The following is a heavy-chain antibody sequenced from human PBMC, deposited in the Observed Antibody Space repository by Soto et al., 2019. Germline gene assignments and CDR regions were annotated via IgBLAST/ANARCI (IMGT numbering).Heavy chain of an antibody. V-gene: IGHV3-30*18. CDR1: GFTFSSYG. CDR2: ISYDGSNK. Sequence: GGSLRLSCAASGFTFSSYGMHWVRQATGKGLEWVAVISYDGSNKYYADSVKGRFTISRDNSKNTLYLQMNSLRAEDTAVYYCAKGVGSWYSYYYYGMDVWGQGTTVTVSS. J-gene: IGHJ6*02. D-gene: IGHD6-13*01. CDR3: AKGVGSWYSYYYYGMDV.